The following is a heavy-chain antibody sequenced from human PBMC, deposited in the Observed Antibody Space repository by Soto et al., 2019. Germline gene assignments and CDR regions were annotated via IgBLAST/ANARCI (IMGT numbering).Heavy chain of an antibody. J-gene: IGHJ4*02. V-gene: IGHV4-34*01. D-gene: IGHD6-13*01. CDR3: ARRGQQLIHFAY. CDR1: GGSFSGYY. CDR2: IDLIGST. Sequence: SETLSLPCAVYGGSFSGYYWWWVRQPPGKGLEGIGEIDLIGSTNYNTSLTRRLIIAVDTPENQISLKLSSVTAAYMSVYYCARRGQQLIHFAYWGKGTLVTVSS.